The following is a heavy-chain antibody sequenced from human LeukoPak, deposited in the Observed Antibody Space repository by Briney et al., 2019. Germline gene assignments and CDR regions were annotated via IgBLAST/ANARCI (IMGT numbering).Heavy chain of an antibody. Sequence: ASVKVSCKASGYNFLIFGISWVRQAPGQGPEWMGWISPNNGNTKYAQNFQGRISVTADTSTSTVYMELTSLRSDDTALYFCARGYMTDTIEWFDPWGQGTLVTVSS. J-gene: IGHJ5*02. CDR1: GYNFLIFG. CDR3: ARGYMTDTIEWFDP. V-gene: IGHV1-18*01. CDR2: ISPNNGNT. D-gene: IGHD2-21*02.